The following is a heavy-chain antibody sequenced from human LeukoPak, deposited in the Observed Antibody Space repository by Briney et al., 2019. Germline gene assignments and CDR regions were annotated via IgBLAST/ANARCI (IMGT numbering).Heavy chain of an antibody. CDR3: AAGKLLWFGEAYDY. Sequence: PGGSLRLSCAASGFTFSSYGMHWVRQAPGKGLEWVAVIWYDGSNKYYADSVKGRFTISRDNSKNTLYLQMNSLRAEDTAVYYCAAGKLLWFGEAYDYWGQGTLVTVSS. D-gene: IGHD3-10*01. CDR2: IWYDGSNK. CDR1: GFTFSSYG. J-gene: IGHJ4*02. V-gene: IGHV3-33*01.